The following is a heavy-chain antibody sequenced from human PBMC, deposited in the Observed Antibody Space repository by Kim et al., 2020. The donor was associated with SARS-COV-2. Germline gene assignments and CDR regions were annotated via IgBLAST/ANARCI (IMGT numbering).Heavy chain of an antibody. CDR3: ARVGCSSTSCYGKHGVDP. D-gene: IGHD2-2*01. Sequence: ASVKVSCKASGYTFTSYAMNWVRQAPGQGLEWMGWINTNTGNPTYAQGFTGRFVFSLDTSVSTAYLQISSLKAEDTAVYYCARVGCSSTSCYGKHGVDPWGQGTLVTVSS. J-gene: IGHJ5*02. CDR1: GYTFTSYA. CDR2: INTNTGNP. V-gene: IGHV7-4-1*02.